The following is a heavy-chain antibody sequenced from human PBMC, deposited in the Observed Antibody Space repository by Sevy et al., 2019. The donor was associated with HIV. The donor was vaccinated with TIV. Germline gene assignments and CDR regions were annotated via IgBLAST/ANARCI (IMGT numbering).Heavy chain of an antibody. J-gene: IGHJ4*02. D-gene: IGHD6-13*01. Sequence: ASVKVSCKASGYTFTSYDINWVRQATGQGLEWMGWMNPNSGNTGDAQKFQGRVTMTRNTSISTAYMELSSLRSEDTAVYYCVNRRSSSSWTGDYWGQGTLVTVSS. CDR3: VNRRSSSSWTGDY. CDR1: GYTFTSYD. CDR2: MNPNSGNT. V-gene: IGHV1-8*01.